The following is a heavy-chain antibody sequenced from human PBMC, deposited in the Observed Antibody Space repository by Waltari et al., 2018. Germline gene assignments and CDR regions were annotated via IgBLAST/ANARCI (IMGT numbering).Heavy chain of an antibody. CDR2: ISSSSSYR. J-gene: IGHJ4*02. CDR3: ASPAICSGGSCYSG. V-gene: IGHV3-21*01. D-gene: IGHD2-15*01. CDR1: GFTFSSYS. Sequence: EVQLVESGGGLVKPGGSLRLSCAASGFTFSSYSMNWVRQAPGKGLEWVSSISSSSSYRYYAASVKGRFTISRDNAKNSLYLQMNSLRAEDTAVYYCASPAICSGGSCYSGWGQGTLVTVSS.